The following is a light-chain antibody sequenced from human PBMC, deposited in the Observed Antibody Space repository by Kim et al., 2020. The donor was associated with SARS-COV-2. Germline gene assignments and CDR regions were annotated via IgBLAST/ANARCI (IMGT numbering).Light chain of an antibody. CDR3: QKYSSAPRT. CDR2: TAS. Sequence: DIQMTQSPSSLSASIGDRVTITCRASQDISNYLAWYQQKPGKVPKVLIYTASALQSGVPSRFSGSGSGTDFTLTISSLQPEDVATYYCQKYSSAPRTFGQGTKLEI. J-gene: IGKJ1*01. V-gene: IGKV1-27*01. CDR1: QDISNY.